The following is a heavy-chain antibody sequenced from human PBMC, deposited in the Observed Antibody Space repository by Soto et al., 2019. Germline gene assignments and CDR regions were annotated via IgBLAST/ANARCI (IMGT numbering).Heavy chain of an antibody. CDR1: GYTFTSYY. J-gene: IGHJ6*02. Sequence: QVQLVQSGAEVKKPGASVKVSCKASGYTFTSYYMHWVRQAPGQGLEWMGIINPSGDSTSYAQKCQGRVTMTRDTSTSTVYMELSSLRSEDTAVYYCARNPHDSSGYTQGMDVWGQGTTVTVSS. CDR2: INPSGDST. V-gene: IGHV1-46*01. D-gene: IGHD3-22*01. CDR3: ARNPHDSSGYTQGMDV.